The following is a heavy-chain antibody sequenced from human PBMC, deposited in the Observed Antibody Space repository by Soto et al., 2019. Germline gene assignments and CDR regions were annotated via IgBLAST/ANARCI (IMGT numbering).Heavy chain of an antibody. D-gene: IGHD6-13*01. V-gene: IGHV3-30*18. Sequence: TGGSLRLSCAASGFTFSSCGMHWVRQAPGKGLEWVAVISYDGSNKYYADSVKGRFTISRDNSKNTLYLQMNSLRAEDTAVYYCAKDSSRWPDAGYYYYGMDVWGQGTTVTVSS. J-gene: IGHJ6*02. CDR3: AKDSSRWPDAGYYYYGMDV. CDR1: GFTFSSCG. CDR2: ISYDGSNK.